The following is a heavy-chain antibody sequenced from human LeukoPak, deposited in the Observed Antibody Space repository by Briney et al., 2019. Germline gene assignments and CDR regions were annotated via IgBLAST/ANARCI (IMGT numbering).Heavy chain of an antibody. J-gene: IGHJ3*02. D-gene: IGHD3-22*01. CDR3: ARAHAYYDSSGYYYGSAFDI. Sequence: PSETPSLTCTVSGGSISSYYWSWIRQPPGKGLEWIGYIYYSGSTNYNPSLKSRVTISVDTSKNQFSLKLSSVTAADTAVYYCARAHAYYDSSGYYYGSAFDIWGRGTMVTVSS. CDR2: IYYSGST. V-gene: IGHV4-59*01. CDR1: GGSISSYY.